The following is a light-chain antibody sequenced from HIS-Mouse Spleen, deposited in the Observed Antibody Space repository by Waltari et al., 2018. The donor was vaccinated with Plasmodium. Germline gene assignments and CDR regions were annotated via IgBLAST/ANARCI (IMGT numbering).Light chain of an antibody. CDR1: VLAKQY. Sequence: SYELTQPSSVSVSPGQTARITCSGDVLAKQYARWFKQKPGQAPVLVSYKDSQRPSGIPERFSGSSSGTTVTLTISGAQVEDEADYYCYSAADNNRVFGGGTKLTVL. J-gene: IGLJ3*02. V-gene: IGLV3-27*01. CDR2: KDS. CDR3: YSAADNNRV.